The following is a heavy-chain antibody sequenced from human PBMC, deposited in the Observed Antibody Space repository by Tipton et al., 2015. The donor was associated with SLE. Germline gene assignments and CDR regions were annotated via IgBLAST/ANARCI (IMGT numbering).Heavy chain of an antibody. D-gene: IGHD6-19*01. CDR1: GFTFSSYW. J-gene: IGHJ3*02. V-gene: IGHV3-7*03. CDR3: ARGTEDLDYSNGADASDI. Sequence: GSLRLSCAASGFTFSSYWMNWVRQAPGKGLEWVANINQDGSEKYYVDSVKGRFTISRDNAKNSLYLQMNSLRAEDTAVYYCARGTEDLDYSNGADASDIWGQGTMVTVSS. CDR2: INQDGSEK.